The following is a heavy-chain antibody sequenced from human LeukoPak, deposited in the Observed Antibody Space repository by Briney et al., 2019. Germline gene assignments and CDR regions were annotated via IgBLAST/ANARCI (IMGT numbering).Heavy chain of an antibody. Sequence: PGGSLRLSCAASGFTFSSYGMHWVRQAPGRGLEWVAVIWYDGSNKYYADSVKGRFTISRDNSKNTLYLQMNSLRAEDTAVYYCAKDGGNYYYYMDVWGKGTTVTVSS. V-gene: IGHV3-33*06. CDR3: AKDGGNYYYYMDV. D-gene: IGHD3-16*01. CDR2: IWYDGSNK. J-gene: IGHJ6*03. CDR1: GFTFSSYG.